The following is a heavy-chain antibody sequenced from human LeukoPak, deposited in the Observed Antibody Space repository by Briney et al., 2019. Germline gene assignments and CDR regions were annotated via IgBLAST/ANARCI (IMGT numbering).Heavy chain of an antibody. D-gene: IGHD4-17*01. CDR3: ARRDYGDYFCDY. CDR2: IYPGDSDT. CDR1: GYSLTSYW. J-gene: IGHJ4*02. V-gene: IGHV5-51*01. Sequence: GASLKISCKTSGYSLTSYWIGWVRQMPGKGLEWMGIIYPGDSDTRYSPSFQGQVTISADKSISTAYLQWSSLKASDTAVYYCARRDYGDYFCDYWGQGTLVTVSS.